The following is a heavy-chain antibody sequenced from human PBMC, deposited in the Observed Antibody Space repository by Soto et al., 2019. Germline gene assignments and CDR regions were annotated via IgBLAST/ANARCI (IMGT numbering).Heavy chain of an antibody. J-gene: IGHJ3*02. CDR3: ARRDGYNRGHAFDI. CDR2: IIPIFGTA. Sequence: QVQLVQSGAEVKKPGSSVKVSCKASGGTFSSYAISWVRQAPGPGLEWMGGIIPIFGTANYAQKFQGRVTITADESTSTAYMELSSLRSEDTAVYYSARRDGYNRGHAFDIWGQGTMVTVAS. D-gene: IGHD5-12*01. V-gene: IGHV1-69*01. CDR1: GGTFSSYA.